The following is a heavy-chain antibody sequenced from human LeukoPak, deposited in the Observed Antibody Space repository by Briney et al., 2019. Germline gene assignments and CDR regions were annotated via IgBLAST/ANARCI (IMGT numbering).Heavy chain of an antibody. V-gene: IGHV4-34*01. Sequence: SETLSLTCAVYGGSFSGYYWSWIRQPPGKGLEWIGEINHSGSTNYNPSLKSRVTISLDTSKKSFSLKLTSVTAADTAVYYCATNAGPSGAGDVLDIWGQGTMVTVSS. CDR3: ATNAGPSGAGDVLDI. J-gene: IGHJ3*02. CDR2: INHSGST. D-gene: IGHD1-26*01. CDR1: GGSFSGYY.